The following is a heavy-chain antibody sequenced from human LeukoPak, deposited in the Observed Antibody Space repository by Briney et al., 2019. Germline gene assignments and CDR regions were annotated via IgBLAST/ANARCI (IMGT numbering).Heavy chain of an antibody. Sequence: QPGGSLRLSRAASGFTVSSNHMHWVPQAPGKGLEWVSVIYSGGSTYYADPVKGQFTISRDNSKNTLYLQMNSLRAEDTAVYYCAREAVTRNYFDYWGQGTLVTVSS. J-gene: IGHJ4*02. CDR2: IYSGGST. D-gene: IGHD4-17*01. CDR3: AREAVTRNYFDY. V-gene: IGHV3-53*01. CDR1: GFTVSSNH.